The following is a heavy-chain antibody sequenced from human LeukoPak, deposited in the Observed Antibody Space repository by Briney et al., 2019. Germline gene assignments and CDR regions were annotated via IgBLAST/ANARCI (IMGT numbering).Heavy chain of an antibody. Sequence: SQTLSLTCAVSGGSISSGGYSWSWIRQPPGKGLEWVGYIYHSGSTYYNPSLKSRVTISVDRPKHQFSLKLSSVPAADTAVYYCARVMVREGNWFDPWGQGTLVTVSS. CDR3: ARVMVREGNWFDP. V-gene: IGHV4-30-2*01. J-gene: IGHJ5*02. D-gene: IGHD3-10*01. CDR2: IYHSGST. CDR1: GGSISSGGYS.